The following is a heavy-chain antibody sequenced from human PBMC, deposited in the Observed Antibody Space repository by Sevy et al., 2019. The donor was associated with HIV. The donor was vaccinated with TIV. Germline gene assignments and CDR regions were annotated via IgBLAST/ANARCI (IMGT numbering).Heavy chain of an antibody. D-gene: IGHD2-2*01. CDR3: ARDLTYQLLRLPYYYGMDV. CDR1: GFTFSSYS. Sequence: GGSLRLSCAASGFTFSSYSMNWVRQAPGKGLEWVSSISSGSSYIYYAYSVKGRFTISGDNAKNSLYLQMKRLGAEDTAVYYCARDLTYQLLRLPYYYGMDVWGQGTTVTVSS. V-gene: IGHV3-21*01. CDR2: ISSGSSYI. J-gene: IGHJ6*02.